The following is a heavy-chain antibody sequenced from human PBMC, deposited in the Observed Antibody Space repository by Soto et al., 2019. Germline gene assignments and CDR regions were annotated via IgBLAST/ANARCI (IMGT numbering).Heavy chain of an antibody. Sequence: SETLPLTCTVSGGSISSSSYYWGWIRQPPGKGLEWIGSIYYSGSTYYNPSLKSRVTISVDTSKNQFSLKLSSVTAADTAVYYCARVRVSYYGMDVWGQGTTVTVSS. CDR3: ARVRVSYYGMDV. V-gene: IGHV4-39*01. CDR2: IYYSGST. CDR1: GGSISSSSYY. D-gene: IGHD2-21*01. J-gene: IGHJ6*02.